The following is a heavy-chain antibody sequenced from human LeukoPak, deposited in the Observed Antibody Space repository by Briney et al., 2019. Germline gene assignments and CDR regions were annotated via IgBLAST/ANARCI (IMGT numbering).Heavy chain of an antibody. CDR3: ARHGTSNYYDSALAN. CDR1: GYSFTSYW. J-gene: IGHJ4*02. D-gene: IGHD3-10*01. Sequence: RGESLKISCKGSGYSFTSYWIGWVRQMPGKGLEWMGIIYPGDSDTRYSPSFQGQVTISADKSISTAYLQWSSLKASDTAMYYCARHGTSNYYDSALANWGQGTLVTVSS. V-gene: IGHV5-51*01. CDR2: IYPGDSDT.